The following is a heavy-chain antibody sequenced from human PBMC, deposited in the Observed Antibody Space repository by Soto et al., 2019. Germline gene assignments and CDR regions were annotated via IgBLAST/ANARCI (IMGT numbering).Heavy chain of an antibody. CDR2: INSDGSST. CDR1: GLTFSSYW. Sequence: PGGSLRLSCAASGLTFSSYWMHWVRQAPGKGLVWVSRINSDGSSTSYADSVKGRFTISRDNAKNTLYLQMNSLRAEDTAVYYCARVAGKNAFDIWGQGTMVTVSS. D-gene: IGHD6-19*01. V-gene: IGHV3-74*01. J-gene: IGHJ3*02. CDR3: ARVAGKNAFDI.